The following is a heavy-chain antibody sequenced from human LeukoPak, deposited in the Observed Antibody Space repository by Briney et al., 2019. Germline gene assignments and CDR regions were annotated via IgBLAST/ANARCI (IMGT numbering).Heavy chain of an antibody. CDR2: IWYDGSNK. J-gene: IGHJ4*02. CDR3: ARGGQYSSSWYGYFDY. D-gene: IGHD6-13*01. CDR1: EFTFSSYG. V-gene: IGHV3-33*01. Sequence: GRSLRLSCAASEFTFSSYGMHWVRQAPGKGLEWVAVIWYDGSNKYYADSVKGRFTISRDNSKNTLYLQMNSLRAEDTAVYYCARGGQYSSSWYGYFDYWGQGTLVTVSS.